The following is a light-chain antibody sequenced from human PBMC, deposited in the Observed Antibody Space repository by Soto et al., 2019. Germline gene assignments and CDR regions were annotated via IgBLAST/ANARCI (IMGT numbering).Light chain of an antibody. J-gene: IGKJ4*01. CDR3: QKDYNLPFT. V-gene: IGKV3D-7*01. CDR2: GAS. Sequence: EIVMTQSPATLSLSPGERATLSCRASQSVSSSYLSWYQQKPGQAPRLLIYGASTRATGIPARFSGSGSGTDFTLTISSLQPEDFAVYYCQKDYNLPFTFGGGTKVDIK. CDR1: QSVSSSY.